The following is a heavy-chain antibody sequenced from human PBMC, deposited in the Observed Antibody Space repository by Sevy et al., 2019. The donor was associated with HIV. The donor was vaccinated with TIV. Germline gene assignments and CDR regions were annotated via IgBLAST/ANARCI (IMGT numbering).Heavy chain of an antibody. V-gene: IGHV4-34*01. CDR1: GGSFSGYY. CDR3: AGGLDIVVVPTAMRDPNNWFDP. D-gene: IGHD2-2*01. Sequence: SETLSLTCAVYGGSFSGYYWSWIRQPPGKGLEWIGEINHSGSTNYNPSLKSRVTISVDTSKNQFSLKLSSVTAADTAVYYCAGGLDIVVVPTAMRDPNNWFDPWGQGTLVTVSS. CDR2: INHSGST. J-gene: IGHJ5*02.